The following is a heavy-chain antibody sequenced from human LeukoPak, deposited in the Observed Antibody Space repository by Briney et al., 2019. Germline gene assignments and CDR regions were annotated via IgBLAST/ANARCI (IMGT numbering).Heavy chain of an antibody. Sequence: SETLSLTSTVSGGSISSYYWSWIRQPAGKGLEWIGRIYTSGSTNYNPSLKSRVTMSVDTSKNQFSLKLSSVTAADTAVYYCAKCVWELHREPIDYWGQGTLVTVSS. CDR2: IYTSGST. CDR1: GGSISSYY. V-gene: IGHV4-4*07. J-gene: IGHJ4*02. D-gene: IGHD1-26*01. CDR3: AKCVWELHREPIDY.